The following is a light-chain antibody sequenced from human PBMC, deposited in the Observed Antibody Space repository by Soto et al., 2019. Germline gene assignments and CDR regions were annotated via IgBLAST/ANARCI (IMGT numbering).Light chain of an antibody. V-gene: IGKV1-12*01. J-gene: IGKJ5*01. Sequence: DIQMTQSPSSVSASVGDRVTITCRASQGISSALAWYRQKPGKAPKLLIYDASSLQSGVPSRFSGSGSGTDFTLTITSLQPEDFATYYCQQANSISITFGQGTRLEIK. CDR1: QGISSA. CDR3: QQANSISIT. CDR2: DAS.